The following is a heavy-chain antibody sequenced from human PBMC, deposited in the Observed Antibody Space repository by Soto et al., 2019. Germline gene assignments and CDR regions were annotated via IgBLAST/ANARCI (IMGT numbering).Heavy chain of an antibody. CDR2: IIPFFGTA. Sequence: SVKVSCKTSGGTFSTFGISWVRQAPGQGLEWMGGIIPFFGTAEYSQKVEDRITITADESTNTVYMDLRSLTSEDTAINYCARTAPMDAGDKYYYGFWGQGALVTVFS. CDR3: ARTAPMDAGDKYYYGF. V-gene: IGHV1-69*13. D-gene: IGHD3-10*01. J-gene: IGHJ4*02. CDR1: GGTFSTFG.